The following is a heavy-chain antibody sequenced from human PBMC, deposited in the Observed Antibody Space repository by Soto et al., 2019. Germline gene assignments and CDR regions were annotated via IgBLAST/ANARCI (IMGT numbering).Heavy chain of an antibody. D-gene: IGHD3-16*02. J-gene: IGHJ3*02. CDR1: GFTFSSYA. CDR3: ARDRSVWGSYRYYPPLDAFDI. CDR2: MSYDGSNK. V-gene: IGHV3-30-3*01. Sequence: GSLRLSCTASGFTFSSYAMHWVRQAPGKGLEWVAVMSYDGSNKYYADSVKGRFTISRDNSKNTLYLQMNSLRAEDTAVYYCARDRSVWGSYRYYPPLDAFDIWGHGTMVTVSS.